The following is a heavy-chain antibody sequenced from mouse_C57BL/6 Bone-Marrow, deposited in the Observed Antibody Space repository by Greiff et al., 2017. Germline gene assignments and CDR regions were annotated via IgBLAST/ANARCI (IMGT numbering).Heavy chain of an antibody. CDR3: ARNRQLRHPAWFAY. D-gene: IGHD3-2*02. CDR1: GFTFSSYT. V-gene: IGHV5-9*01. J-gene: IGHJ3*01. CDR2: IGGGGGNT. Sequence: EVKLQESGGGLVKPGGSLKLSCAASGFTFSSYTMSWVRQTPEKRLEWVATIGGGGGNTYYPDSVKGRFTISRDNAKNTLYLQMSSLRSEDTALYYCARNRQLRHPAWFAYWGQGTLVTVSA.